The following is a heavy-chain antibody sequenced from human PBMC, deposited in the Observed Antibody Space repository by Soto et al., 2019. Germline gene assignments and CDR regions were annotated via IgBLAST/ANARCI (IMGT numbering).Heavy chain of an antibody. V-gene: IGHV1-69*13. J-gene: IGHJ6*02. D-gene: IGHD2-2*01. CDR1: GGTFSSYA. CDR2: IIPIFGTA. CDR3: AGRVKGYCSSTSCSKAHYYYYYYGMDV. Sequence: SVKVSCKASGGTFSSYAISWVRQAPGQGLEWMGGIIPIFGTANYAQKFQGRVTITADESTSTAYMELSSLRSEDTAVYYCAGRVKGYCSSTSCSKAHYYYYYYGMDVSGPGTTVTVYS.